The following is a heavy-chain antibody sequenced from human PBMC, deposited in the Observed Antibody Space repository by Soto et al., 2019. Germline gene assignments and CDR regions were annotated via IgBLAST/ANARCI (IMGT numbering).Heavy chain of an antibody. D-gene: IGHD2-15*01. Sequence: GESLKISCKGSGYSFTSYWIGWVRQMPGKGLEWMGIIYPGDSDTRYSPSFQGQVTISADKSISTAYLQWSSLKASDTAMYYCARLRYCSGGSCYRRGFDYWGQGTLVTVSS. CDR1: GYSFTSYW. J-gene: IGHJ4*02. CDR3: ARLRYCSGGSCYRRGFDY. V-gene: IGHV5-51*01. CDR2: IYPGDSDT.